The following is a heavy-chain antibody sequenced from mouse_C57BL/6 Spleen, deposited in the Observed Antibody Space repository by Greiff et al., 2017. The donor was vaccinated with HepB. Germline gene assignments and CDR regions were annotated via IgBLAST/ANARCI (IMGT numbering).Heavy chain of an antibody. CDR3: AREDHYYAMDY. CDR1: GFTFSDYG. CDR2: ISSGSSTI. V-gene: IGHV5-17*01. Sequence: EVMLVESGGGLVKPGGSLKLSCAASGFTFSDYGMHWVRQAPEKGLEWVAYISSGSSTIYYADTAKGRFTISRDNAKNTLFLQMTSLRSEDTAMYYCAREDHYYAMDYWGQGTSVTVSS. J-gene: IGHJ4*01.